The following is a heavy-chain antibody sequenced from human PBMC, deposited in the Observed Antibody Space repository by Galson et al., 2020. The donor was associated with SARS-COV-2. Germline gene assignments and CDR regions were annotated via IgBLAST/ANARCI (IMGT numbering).Heavy chain of an antibody. CDR3: ARDMSLSITIVGVVIINGYLDY. CDR1: GYTFTSYY. J-gene: IGHJ4*02. Sequence: ASVKVSCKASGYTFTSYYMHWVRQAPGQGLEWMGITNPSGGSTSYAQKFQGRVTMTRDTSTSTVYMELSSLRSEDTAVYYCARDMSLSITIVGVVIINGYLDYWGQGTLVRLL. CDR2: TNPSGGST. V-gene: IGHV1-46*01. D-gene: IGHD3-3*01.